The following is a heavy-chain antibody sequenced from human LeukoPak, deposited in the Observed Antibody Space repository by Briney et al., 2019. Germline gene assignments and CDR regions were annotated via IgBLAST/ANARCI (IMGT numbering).Heavy chain of an antibody. J-gene: IGHJ4*02. Sequence: SEKVSCKASGGTFSSYAISWVRQAPGQGLEWMGRIIPIFGTANYAQKFQGRVTITTDESTSTAYMELSSLRSEDTAVYYCARDTYYYDSSDDYWGQGTLVTVSS. CDR3: ARDTYYYDSSDDY. CDR1: GGTFSSYA. CDR2: IIPIFGTA. D-gene: IGHD3-22*01. V-gene: IGHV1-69*05.